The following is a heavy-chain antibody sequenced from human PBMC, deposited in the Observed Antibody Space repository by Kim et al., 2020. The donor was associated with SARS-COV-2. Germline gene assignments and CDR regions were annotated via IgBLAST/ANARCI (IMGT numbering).Heavy chain of an antibody. J-gene: IGHJ4*02. V-gene: IGHV4-4*02. CDR3: ARSSYYYDSSGYSGFVDY. Sequence: SETLSLTCAVSGGSISSSNWWSWVRQPPGKGLEWIGEIYHSGSTNYNPSLKSRVTISVDKSKNQFSLKLSSVTAADTAVYYCARSSYYYDSSGYSGFVDYWGQGTLVTVSS. CDR1: GGSISSSNW. D-gene: IGHD3-22*01. CDR2: IYHSGST.